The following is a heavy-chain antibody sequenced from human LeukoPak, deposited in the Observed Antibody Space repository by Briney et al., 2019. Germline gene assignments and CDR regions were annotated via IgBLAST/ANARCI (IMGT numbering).Heavy chain of an antibody. J-gene: IGHJ4*02. Sequence: GGSLRLSCAASGFTFSSYGMTWVRQAPGKGLEWVSYISSSSSTIYYADSVKGRFTISRDNAKNSLYLQMNSLRAEDTAVYYCARGEYGSGSYHIDYWGQGTLVTVSS. CDR2: ISSSSSTI. CDR3: ARGEYGSGSYHIDY. V-gene: IGHV3-48*01. D-gene: IGHD3-10*01. CDR1: GFTFSSYG.